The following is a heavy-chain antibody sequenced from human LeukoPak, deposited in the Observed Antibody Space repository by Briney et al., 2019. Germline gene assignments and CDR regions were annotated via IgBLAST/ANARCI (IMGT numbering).Heavy chain of an antibody. CDR2: TSNHGNDG. CDR3: TEDRGAMNDFDY. Sequence: GGSLRLSCTDSGFSFSSYAMHWVRQSPGKGLEWVAVTSNHGNDGFYADSVKGRFTISRDNSKKTLYLQMDSLRPEDTGVYYCTEDRGAMNDFDYWAQGTLVTVSS. D-gene: IGHD2-2*01. V-gene: IGHV3-30*01. CDR1: GFSFSSYA. J-gene: IGHJ4*02.